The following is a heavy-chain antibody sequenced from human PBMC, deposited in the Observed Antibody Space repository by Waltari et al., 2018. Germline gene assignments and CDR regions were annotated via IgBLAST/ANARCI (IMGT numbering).Heavy chain of an antibody. Sequence: QVQLAQSGAEVKKPGASVKVSCKASGYTFISYDINWVRQAAGQGLEWMGWMNPNSGNTGFAQKFQGRVAMTRNTSISTAYMELSSLRSEDTAVYYCATSSAGGYNWFDPWGQGTLVSVSS. CDR3: ATSSAGGYNWFDP. CDR2: MNPNSGNT. CDR1: GYTFISYD. V-gene: IGHV1-8*01. J-gene: IGHJ5*02. D-gene: IGHD6-19*01.